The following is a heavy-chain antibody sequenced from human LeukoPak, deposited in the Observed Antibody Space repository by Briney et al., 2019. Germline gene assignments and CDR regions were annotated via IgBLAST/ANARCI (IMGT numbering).Heavy chain of an antibody. D-gene: IGHD4-23*01. V-gene: IGHV3-48*04. CDR2: ISSSTSTI. CDR1: GFNSSTYA. J-gene: IGHJ6*02. CDR3: ARDETVTTLVSYYYYGMDV. Sequence: PGGSLRLSCAASGFNSSTYAMSWVRQAPGRGLAWVSYISSSTSTIYYADPVKGRFTISRDNAKSSLYLQMNSLRAEDTAVYFCARDETVTTLVSYYYYGMDVWGQGTTVTVSS.